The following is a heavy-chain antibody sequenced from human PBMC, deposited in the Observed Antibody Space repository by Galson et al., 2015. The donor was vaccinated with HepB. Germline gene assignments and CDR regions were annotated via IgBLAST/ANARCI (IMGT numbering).Heavy chain of an antibody. CDR2: FIGSGGST. Sequence: SLRHSCAVSGFAFQNYVMAWVRQAPGKGLGWVSSFIGSGGSTFYAASVKGRFTISRDNSKNTLFLQMNGLRVEDTAVYYRAKMGSYGDYDFDPWGQGTLVTVSS. J-gene: IGHJ5*02. D-gene: IGHD4-17*01. CDR3: AKMGSYGDYDFDP. CDR1: GFAFQNYV. V-gene: IGHV3-23*01.